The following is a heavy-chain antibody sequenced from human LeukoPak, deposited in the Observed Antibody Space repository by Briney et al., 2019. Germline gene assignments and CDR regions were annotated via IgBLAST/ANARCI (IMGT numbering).Heavy chain of an antibody. J-gene: IGHJ6*03. CDR2: INPNSGGT. D-gene: IGHD1-1*01. CDR3: ARGAVNRYNWNDDNFYYYMDV. Sequence: ASVKVSCKASGYTFTSYYMHWVRQAPGQGLEWMGWINPNSGGTNYAQKFQGRVTMTRDTSISTAYMELSRLRSGDTAVYYCARGAVNRYNWNDDNFYYYMDVWGKGTTVTISS. CDR1: GYTFTSYY. V-gene: IGHV1-2*02.